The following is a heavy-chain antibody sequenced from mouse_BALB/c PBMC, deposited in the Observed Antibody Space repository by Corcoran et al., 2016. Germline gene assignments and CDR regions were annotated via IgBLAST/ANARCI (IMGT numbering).Heavy chain of an antibody. CDR1: GYSFTGYF. CDR3: ARSLYGNGAMDY. J-gene: IGHJ4*01. D-gene: IGHD2-1*01. Sequence: EVQLQQSGPELVKPGASVKISCKASGYSFTGYFMHWVKQRHVKSLEWIGRINPYNGATSYNQNFKDKDSLTVDKSSSTAYMELHSLTSEDSAVYYCARSLYGNGAMDYWRQGTSVTVSA. CDR2: INPYNGAT. V-gene: IGHV1-26*01.